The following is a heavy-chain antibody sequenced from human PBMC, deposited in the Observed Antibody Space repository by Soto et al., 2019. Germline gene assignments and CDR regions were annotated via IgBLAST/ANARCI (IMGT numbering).Heavy chain of an antibody. Sequence: PXXTLSLTCTVSRGSMISYYWNWIRQTPGKGREWLSPXYSSAXPDYSHHLKSXXTITVDTXXNQSPLILSTVTPPDTPVYYCARRILTGYMFDSCGQGALVTASS. V-gene: IGHV4-59*08. CDR3: ARRILTGYMFDS. CDR2: XYSSAXP. CDR1: RGSMISYY. D-gene: IGHD3-9*01. J-gene: IGHJ4*02.